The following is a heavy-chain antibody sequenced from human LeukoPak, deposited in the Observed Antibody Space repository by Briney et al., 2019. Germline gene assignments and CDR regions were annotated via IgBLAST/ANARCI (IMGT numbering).Heavy chain of an antibody. CDR2: ISYDGSNK. Sequence: GGSLRLSCAASGFTFSSYAMHWVRQAPGKGLEWVAVISYDGSNKYYADSVKGRFTISRDNSKNTLYLQMNSLRAEDTAVYYCARDPSGDYVSWGQGTLVTVSS. CDR3: ARDPSGDYVS. D-gene: IGHD4-17*01. V-gene: IGHV3-30*04. CDR1: GFTFSSYA. J-gene: IGHJ4*02.